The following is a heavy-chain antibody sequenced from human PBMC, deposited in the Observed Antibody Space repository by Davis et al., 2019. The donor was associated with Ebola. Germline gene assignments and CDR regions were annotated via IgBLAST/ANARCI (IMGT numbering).Heavy chain of an antibody. V-gene: IGHV1-69*13. CDR3: ARLFRASTGYSYGYYYYYMDV. CDR2: IIPIFGTA. Sequence: SVKVSCKASGGTFSSYAISWVRQAPGQGLEWMGGIIPIFGTANYAQKFQGRVTITADESTSTAYMELSSLRSEDTAVYYCARLFRASTGYSYGYYYYYMDVWGKGTTVTVSS. J-gene: IGHJ6*03. CDR1: GGTFSSYA. D-gene: IGHD5-18*01.